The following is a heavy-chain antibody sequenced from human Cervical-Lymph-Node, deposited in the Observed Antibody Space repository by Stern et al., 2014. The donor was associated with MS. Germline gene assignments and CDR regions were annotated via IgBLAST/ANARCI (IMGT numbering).Heavy chain of an antibody. V-gene: IGHV1-69*01. D-gene: IGHD3-10*01. CDR3: ALGGFGHYFEY. CDR2: IIPISGTA. CDR1: GGTFSSSD. J-gene: IGHJ4*02. Sequence: QMQLVQSGAEVQKPGSSVKVSCRASGGTFSSSDISWVRQSPGQGLEWMGGIIPISGTANYAQKYQGRVTITADESTSTAYMELSSLRSEDTAIYYCALGGFGHYFEYWGQGALVTVSS.